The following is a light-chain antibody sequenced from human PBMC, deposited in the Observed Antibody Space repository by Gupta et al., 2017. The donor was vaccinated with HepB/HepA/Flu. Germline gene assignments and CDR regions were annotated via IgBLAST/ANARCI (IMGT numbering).Light chain of an antibody. J-gene: IGLJ3*02. Sequence: QAVVTQEPSLTVSPGGTVTLTCASSTGDVISGHYTYWFQLKPGQAPRTLIFDTNNKQSWTPARFSASLLGGKAALTLSGAQPEDEAEYYCLLFYSGIWVFGGGTKLTVL. CDR3: LLFYSGIWV. V-gene: IGLV7-46*01. CDR1: TGDVISGHY. CDR2: DTN.